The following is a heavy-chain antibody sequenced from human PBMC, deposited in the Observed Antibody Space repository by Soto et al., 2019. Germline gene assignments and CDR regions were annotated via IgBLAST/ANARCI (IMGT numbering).Heavy chain of an antibody. V-gene: IGHV3-72*01. J-gene: IGHJ4*02. CDR3: SRGGDAYKAGNY. D-gene: IGHD1-1*01. Sequence: GGSLRLSCAVSGFTFSDHYMDWVRQAPGKGLEWVGRSRIKSKSYTAEYAASVKGRFTISRDESKNSLLLQMNSLKAEDTAVYYCSRGGDAYKAGNYWGQGTLVTVSS. CDR2: SRIKSKSYTA. CDR1: GFTFSDHY.